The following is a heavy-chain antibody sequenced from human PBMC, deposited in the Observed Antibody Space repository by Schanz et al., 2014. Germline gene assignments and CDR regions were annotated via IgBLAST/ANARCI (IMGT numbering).Heavy chain of an antibody. D-gene: IGHD6-13*01. V-gene: IGHV3-30-3*01. CDR3: AREEGWGIAAAGSKHYYYGMDV. Sequence: QVQLVESGGGVVQFGRSLRLSCAAYGFTLSSYAMHWVHQAPGKGLEWVAVISYDGSNKYYADSVKGRFTISRDNAKNSLYLQMNSLRAEDTAVYCCAREEGWGIAAAGSKHYYYGMDVWGQGTTVTVSS. J-gene: IGHJ6*02. CDR1: GFTLSSYA. CDR2: ISYDGSNK.